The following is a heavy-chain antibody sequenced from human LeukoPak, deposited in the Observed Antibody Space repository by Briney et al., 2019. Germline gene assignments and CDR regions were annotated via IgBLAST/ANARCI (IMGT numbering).Heavy chain of an antibody. CDR2: MNPNSGNT. J-gene: IGHJ4*02. Sequence: GASVKVSCKASGYTFTSYDINWVRQATGQGLEWMGWMNPNSGNTGYAQKFQGRVTMTRDTSISTAYMELSSLRSEDTAVYYCARGLGIPGVYPDLRFWGQGTLVTVFS. D-gene: IGHD5/OR15-5a*01. V-gene: IGHV1-8*01. CDR3: ARGLGIPGVYPDLRF. CDR1: GYTFTSYD.